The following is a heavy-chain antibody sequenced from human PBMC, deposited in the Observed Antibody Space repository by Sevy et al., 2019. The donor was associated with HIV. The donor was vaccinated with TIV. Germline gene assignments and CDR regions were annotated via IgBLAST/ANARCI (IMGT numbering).Heavy chain of an antibody. V-gene: IGHV1-46*01. Sequence: ASVKVSCKASGYTFINYDMQWVRQAPGQGLEWMALISPSSGLTTYAQKFQDRVTLTRDTPTNTVYMELSGLTSEDTAVYYCARLRSCGGACYIFDYWGQGALVTVSS. CDR3: ARLRSCGGACYIFDY. CDR2: ISPSSGLT. CDR1: GYTFINYD. D-gene: IGHD2-21*02. J-gene: IGHJ4*02.